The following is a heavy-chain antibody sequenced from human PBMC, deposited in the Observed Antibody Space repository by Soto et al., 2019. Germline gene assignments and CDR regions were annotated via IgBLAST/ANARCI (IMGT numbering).Heavy chain of an antibody. Sequence: GGSLRLSCAASGFTVSNTYMTWFRQPPGKGLECVSVIYTAGGTNYADSVKGRFIISRDNSKNTLYLQMNSLRAEDTAVYYCARALPVAKGGFDPWGQGTLVTVSS. J-gene: IGHJ5*02. D-gene: IGHD2-2*01. CDR2: IYTAGGT. CDR1: GFTVSNTY. CDR3: ARALPVAKGGFDP. V-gene: IGHV3-53*01.